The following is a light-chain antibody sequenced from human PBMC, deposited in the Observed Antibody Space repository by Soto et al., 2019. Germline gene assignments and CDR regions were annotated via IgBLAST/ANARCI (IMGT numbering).Light chain of an antibody. V-gene: IGKV1-9*01. Sequence: DIQLTQSPSFLSASVGDRVTITCRASQGISSYLAWYQQKPGKAPKLLIYAASTFQSGVPSRFSGSGSGTEFSLTISSLQPEDFATYYSQQRNSYLAFGPGTKVDIK. CDR1: QGISSY. CDR3: QQRNSYLA. J-gene: IGKJ3*01. CDR2: AAS.